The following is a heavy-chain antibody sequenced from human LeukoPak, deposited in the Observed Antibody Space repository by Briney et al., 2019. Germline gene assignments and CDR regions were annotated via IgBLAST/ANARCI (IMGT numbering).Heavy chain of an antibody. CDR3: ARSLRVRGVPDYMDV. J-gene: IGHJ6*03. V-gene: IGHV3-53*01. CDR2: IYKNAIT. CDR1: GFTVSSNY. Sequence: GGSLRLSCTVSGFTVSSNYMTWVRQAPGKGLEWVSVIYKNAITYYADTVKGRFTISRENSKNTLYLQMNSLRADDAAVYYCARSLRVRGVPDYMDVWGKGTTVTISS. D-gene: IGHD3-10*01.